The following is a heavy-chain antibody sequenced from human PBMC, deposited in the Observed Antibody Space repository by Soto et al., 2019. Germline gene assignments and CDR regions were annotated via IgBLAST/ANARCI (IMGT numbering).Heavy chain of an antibody. V-gene: IGHV3-23*01. CDR2: ISGSGGST. D-gene: IGHD6-13*01. J-gene: IGHJ4*02. CDR3: AKDGTKIAAAGPYYFDY. CDR1: GLTFSSYA. Sequence: GGSLRLSCAASGLTFSSYAMSWVRQAPGKGLEWVSAISGSGGSTYYADSVKGRFTISRDNSKNTLYLQMNSLRAEDTAVYYCAKDGTKIAAAGPYYFDYLGQGTLVTVSS.